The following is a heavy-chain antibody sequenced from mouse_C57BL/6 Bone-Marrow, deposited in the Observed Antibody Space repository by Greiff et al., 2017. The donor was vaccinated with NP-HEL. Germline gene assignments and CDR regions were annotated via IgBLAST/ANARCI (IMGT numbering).Heavy chain of an antibody. D-gene: IGHD2-3*01. CDR1: EYEFPSHD. CDR2: INSDGGST. Sequence: EVQVEESGAGLVQPGESLKLSCESNEYEFPSHDMSWVRKTPEKRLELVAAINSDGGSTYYQDTMESRFIISRDNTKKTLYLQMSSLRSEDTALYYCARHYDGYYEDYWGQGTTLTVSS. CDR3: ARHYDGYYEDY. J-gene: IGHJ2*01. V-gene: IGHV5-2*01.